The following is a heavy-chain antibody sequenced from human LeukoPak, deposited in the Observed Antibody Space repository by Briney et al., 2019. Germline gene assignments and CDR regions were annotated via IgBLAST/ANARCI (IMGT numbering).Heavy chain of an antibody. J-gene: IGHJ6*03. V-gene: IGHV1-69*02. CDR1: GGTFSSYT. Sequence: GSSVKVSCKASGGTFSSYTISWVRQAPGQGLGWMGRIIPILGIANYAQKFQGRVTITADKSTSTAYMELSSLRSEDTAVYYCARVSSTRKYYYYYMDVWGKGTTVTVSS. D-gene: IGHD2-2*01. CDR2: IIPILGIA. CDR3: ARVSSTRKYYYYYMDV.